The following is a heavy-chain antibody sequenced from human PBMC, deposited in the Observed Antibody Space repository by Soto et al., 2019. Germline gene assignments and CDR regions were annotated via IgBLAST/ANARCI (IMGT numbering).Heavy chain of an antibody. CDR3: ARNRLVDTIWGRRYYHYYMEV. V-gene: IGHV4-34*01. D-gene: IGHD5-12*01. J-gene: IGHJ6*03. CDR2: INHSGST. Sequence: ISQNPGKGLEWIGEINHSGSTNYNPSLKSRVTISVDTSKNQFSLKLSSVTAADTAVYYCARNRLVDTIWGRRYYHYYMEVWRKGTTVPVSS.